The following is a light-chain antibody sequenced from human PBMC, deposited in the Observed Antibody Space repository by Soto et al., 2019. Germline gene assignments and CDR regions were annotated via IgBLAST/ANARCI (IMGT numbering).Light chain of an antibody. J-gene: IGKJ2*01. Sequence: DIQMTQSPSSLSASVGDRVTITCRASQSISSYLNWYQQKPGKAPNLLIYAASSLRRGVPSRFSGSGSGTDFTLTISSLQPEDFATYYGQQSYSTPYTFGQGTKLEIK. CDR3: QQSYSTPYT. CDR2: AAS. CDR1: QSISSY. V-gene: IGKV1-39*01.